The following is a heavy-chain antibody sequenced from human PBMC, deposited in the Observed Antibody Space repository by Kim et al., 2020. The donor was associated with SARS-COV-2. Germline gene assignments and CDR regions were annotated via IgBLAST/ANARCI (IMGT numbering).Heavy chain of an antibody. CDR2: INAGNGNT. CDR3: ARGGDGNQMTGD. CDR1: GYTFTSYA. Sequence: ASVKVSCKASGYTFTSYAIHWVRQAPGQRLEWMGWINAGNGNTKYSQKFQGSVTITRDTYASTAYMELSSLKSEDTAVYYCARGGDGNQMTGDWGQGTLVTVSS. D-gene: IGHD3-9*01. V-gene: IGHV1-3*01. J-gene: IGHJ4*02.